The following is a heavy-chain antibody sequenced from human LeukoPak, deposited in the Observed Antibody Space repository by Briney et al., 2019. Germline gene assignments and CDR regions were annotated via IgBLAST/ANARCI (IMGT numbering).Heavy chain of an antibody. J-gene: IGHJ6*02. CDR2: INHSGST. CDR1: GGSFSGYY. CDR3: ARRALITMIVVVQGGGMDV. V-gene: IGHV4-34*01. Sequence: SETLSLTCAVYGGSFSGYYWSWIRQPPGKGLEWIGEINHSGSTNYNPSLKSRVTISVDTSKNQFSLKLSSVTAADTAVYYCARRALITMIVVVQGGGMDVWGQGTIVTVSS. D-gene: IGHD3-22*01.